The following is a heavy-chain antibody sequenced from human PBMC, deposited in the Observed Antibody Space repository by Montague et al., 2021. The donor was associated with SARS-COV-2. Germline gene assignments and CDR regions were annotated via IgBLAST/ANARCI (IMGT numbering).Heavy chain of an antibody. D-gene: IGHD3-3*01. CDR1: GGSISSGGYY. J-gene: IGHJ2*01. Sequence: TLSLTCTVSGGSISSGGYYWSWIRQHPGKGLEWIGYIYYSGSTYYNPSLKSRVTISVDTSKNQFSLKVSSVTAADTAVYYCARDPINRITIFGVVTRGWYFDLWGRGTLVTVSS. V-gene: IGHV4-31*03. CDR3: ARDPINRITIFGVVTRGWYFDL. CDR2: IYYSGST.